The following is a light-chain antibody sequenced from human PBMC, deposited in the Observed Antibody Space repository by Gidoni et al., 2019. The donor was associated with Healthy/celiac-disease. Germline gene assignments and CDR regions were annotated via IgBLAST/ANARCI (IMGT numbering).Light chain of an antibody. Sequence: DLVMTQSPDSLAVSLGERATINCKSSQSVLYSSHNKNYLAWYQQKPGQRPKLLIYWASTREAGVPDRFSGSGSGTDFTLTISSLQAEDVEVYYCQQYYSSPTVGGGTKVEIK. V-gene: IGKV4-1*01. J-gene: IGKJ4*01. CDR1: QSVLYSSHNKNY. CDR3: QQYYSSPT. CDR2: WAS.